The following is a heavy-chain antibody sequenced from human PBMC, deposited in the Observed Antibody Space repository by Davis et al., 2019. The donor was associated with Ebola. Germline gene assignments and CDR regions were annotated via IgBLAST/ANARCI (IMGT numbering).Heavy chain of an antibody. CDR3: ARDAGQTRDFDY. Sequence: SETLSLTCAVYGGSFSGYYWSWIRQPPGKGLEWIGEINHSGSTNYNPSLKSRVTISVDTSKNQFSLKLSSVTAADTAVYYCARDAGQTRDFDYWGQGTLVTVSS. CDR1: GGSFSGYY. V-gene: IGHV4-34*01. J-gene: IGHJ4*02. CDR2: INHSGST.